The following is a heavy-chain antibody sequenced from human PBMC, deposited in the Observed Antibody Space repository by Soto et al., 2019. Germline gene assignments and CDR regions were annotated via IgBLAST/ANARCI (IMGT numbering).Heavy chain of an antibody. CDR3: ARSPTDLITGTTDYGMDV. J-gene: IGHJ6*02. CDR2: MSPNSGNT. CDR1: GYTFTSYG. V-gene: IGHV1-8*02. D-gene: IGHD1-7*01. Sequence: ASVKVSCKASGYTFTSYGISWVRQAPGQGLEWMGWMSPNSGNTGYAQKFQGRVTMTRNTSISTAYMELSSLRSEDTAVYYCARSPTDLITGTTDYGMDVWGQGTTVTVSS.